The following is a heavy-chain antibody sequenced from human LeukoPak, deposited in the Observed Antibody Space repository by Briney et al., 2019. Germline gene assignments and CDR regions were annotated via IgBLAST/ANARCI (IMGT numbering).Heavy chain of an antibody. Sequence: GGSLRLSCAASGFTFSSYWMSWVRQAPGKGLEWVANIKQDGSEKYYVDSVKGRFTIFRDNAKNSLYLQMNSLRAEDTAVYYCARDHGGARLRLLWFGESNHNWFDPWGQGTLVTVSS. V-gene: IGHV3-7*01. CDR3: ARDHGGARLRLLWFGESNHNWFDP. J-gene: IGHJ5*02. CDR2: IKQDGSEK. CDR1: GFTFSSYW. D-gene: IGHD3-10*01.